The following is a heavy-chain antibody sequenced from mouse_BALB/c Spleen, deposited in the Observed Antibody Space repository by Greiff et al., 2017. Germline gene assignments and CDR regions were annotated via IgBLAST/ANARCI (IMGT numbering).Heavy chain of an antibody. Sequence: QVQLQQSGPGLVAPSQSLSITCTVSGFSLTSYGVHWVRQPPGKGLEWLGVIWAGGSTNYNSALMSRLSISKDNSKSQVFLKMNSLQANDTAIYYCARNWIRGYAMDYWGQGTSVTVSS. CDR1: GFSLTSYG. CDR3: ARNWIRGYAMDY. CDR2: IWAGGST. V-gene: IGHV2-9*02. J-gene: IGHJ4*01.